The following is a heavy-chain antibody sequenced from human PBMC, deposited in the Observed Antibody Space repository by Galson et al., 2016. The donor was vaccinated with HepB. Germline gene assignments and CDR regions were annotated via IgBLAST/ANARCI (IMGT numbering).Heavy chain of an antibody. Sequence: SVKVSCKASGYTFTSYAMHLVRQAPGQRLEWMGWINAGNGNTKYSQKFQGRVTITRDTSASTAYMKLSSLRSEDTAVYYCARGPGNYYFDYWGRGTLVTVSS. D-gene: IGHD1-7*01. CDR2: INAGNGNT. CDR3: ARGPGNYYFDY. CDR1: GYTFTSYA. V-gene: IGHV1-3*01. J-gene: IGHJ4*02.